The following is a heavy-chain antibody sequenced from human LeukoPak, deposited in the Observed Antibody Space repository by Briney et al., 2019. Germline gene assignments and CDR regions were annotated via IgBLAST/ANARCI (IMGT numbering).Heavy chain of an antibody. D-gene: IGHD6-13*01. Sequence: GWSLRLSCAPSGGTPDEYGMSWVHQAAGKGLEGVSGINWDGTHTYYAESVKGRFTISRDSAEKSLYLQMNSLRDDDTAFYYCVKDLSSNWYSFDYWGQGNLVTVSS. CDR2: INWDGTHT. CDR1: GGTPDEYG. CDR3: VKDLSSNWYSFDY. J-gene: IGHJ4*02. V-gene: IGHV3-20*04.